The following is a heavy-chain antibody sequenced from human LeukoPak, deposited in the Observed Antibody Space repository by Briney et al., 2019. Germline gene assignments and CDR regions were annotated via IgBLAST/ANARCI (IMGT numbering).Heavy chain of an antibody. J-gene: IGHJ5*02. Sequence: SGESLRISCKGSGYSFTSYWIGWVRQMPGKGLEWMGIIYPGDSDTRYSPSLQGQVTISADKSISTAYLQWSSLKASDTAMYYCARQIGLAAANWFDPWGQGTLVTVSS. CDR2: IYPGDSDT. D-gene: IGHD6-13*01. CDR3: ARQIGLAAANWFDP. V-gene: IGHV5-51*01. CDR1: GYSFTSYW.